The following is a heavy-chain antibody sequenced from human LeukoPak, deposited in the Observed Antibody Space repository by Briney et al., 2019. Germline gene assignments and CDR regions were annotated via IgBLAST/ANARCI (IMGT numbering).Heavy chain of an antibody. Sequence: XLSXAXSGFTXXDYYMSWIRQAPGKGLEWVSYISSSGSTIYYADSVKGRFTISRDNAKNSLYLQMNSLRAEDTAVYYCARVRGGWINKGHDAFDIWGQGTMVTVSS. D-gene: IGHD3-10*01. V-gene: IGHV3-11*01. CDR2: ISSSGSTI. CDR1: GFTXXDYY. J-gene: IGHJ3*02. CDR3: ARVRGGWINKGHDAFDI.